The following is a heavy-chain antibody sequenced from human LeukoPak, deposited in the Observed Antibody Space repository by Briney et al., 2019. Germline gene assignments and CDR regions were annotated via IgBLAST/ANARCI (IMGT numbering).Heavy chain of an antibody. CDR2: IYPDDSDT. Sequence: GESLKISCKGSGYSFTSYWIGWVRQMPGKGLEWMGIIYPDDSDTKYSPSFQGQVTISADKSISTAYLQWSSLKASDTAMYYCARARDGYNSYDAFDIWGQGTMVTVSS. J-gene: IGHJ3*02. V-gene: IGHV5-51*01. CDR1: GYSFTSYW. CDR3: ARARDGYNSYDAFDI. D-gene: IGHD5-24*01.